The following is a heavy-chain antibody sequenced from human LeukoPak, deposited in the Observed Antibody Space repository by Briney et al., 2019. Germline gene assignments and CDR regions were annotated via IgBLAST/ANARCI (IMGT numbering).Heavy chain of an antibody. D-gene: IGHD3-9*01. CDR3: ARGHYDVLAASYKWTPDY. CDR2: ISSSSSYI. Sequence: GGSLRLSCAASGFTFSSYSMNWVRQAPGKGLEGGSSISSSSSYIYYADSVKDRFTISRDKAKNSLYLQMNSLSAEDTAVYYCARGHYDVLAASYKWTPDYWGQGTLVTVSS. J-gene: IGHJ4*02. V-gene: IGHV3-21*01. CDR1: GFTFSSYS.